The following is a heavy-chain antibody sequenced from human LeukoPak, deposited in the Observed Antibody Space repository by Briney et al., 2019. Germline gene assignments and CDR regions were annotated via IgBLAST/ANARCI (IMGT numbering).Heavy chain of an antibody. Sequence: GESLRLSCAASGFTLSSYYMHWVRQAPGKGLEWVALIRYDGRNKYYADSVEGRFTISRDNSNNTLYLQMNSLTAEDTAVYYCARDPRRSSGWSFDYWGQGTLITVSS. CDR2: IRYDGRNK. J-gene: IGHJ4*02. CDR1: GFTLSSYY. CDR3: ARDPRRSSGWSFDY. V-gene: IGHV3-30*02. D-gene: IGHD6-19*01.